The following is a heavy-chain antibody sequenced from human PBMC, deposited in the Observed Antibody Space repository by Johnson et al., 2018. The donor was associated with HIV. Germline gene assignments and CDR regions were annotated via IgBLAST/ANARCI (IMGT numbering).Heavy chain of an antibody. CDR3: AKEGITMEVDI. D-gene: IGHD3-10*01. CDR2: ISYDGSNK. V-gene: IGHV3-30*04. CDR1: GFTFSSYA. J-gene: IGHJ3*02. Sequence: VQLVESGGGVVQPGRSLRLSCAASGFTFSSYAMHWVRQAPGKGLEWVAVISYDGSNKYYADSVKGRFTISRDNSKNTLYLQMNSLRAEDTAVYYCAKEGITMEVDIWGQGTMVTVSS.